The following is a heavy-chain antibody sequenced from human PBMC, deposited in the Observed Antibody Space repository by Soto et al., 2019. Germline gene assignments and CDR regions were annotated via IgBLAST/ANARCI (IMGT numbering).Heavy chain of an antibody. V-gene: IGHV1-8*01. CDR3: ARAAAAGNWFDP. CDR1: GYTFTSYD. D-gene: IGHD6-13*01. CDR2: MNPNSGNT. Sequence: QVQLVQSGAEVKKPGASVKVSCKASGYTFTSYDISWVRQATGQGLEWMGWMNPNSGNTGYAQKFQGRVTMTRNTSISTAYMELSSLISEDSAVYYCARAAAAGNWFDPWGQGTLVTVSS. J-gene: IGHJ5*02.